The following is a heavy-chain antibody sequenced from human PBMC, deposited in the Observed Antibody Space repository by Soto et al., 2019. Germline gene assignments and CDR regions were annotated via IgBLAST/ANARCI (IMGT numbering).Heavy chain of an antibody. CDR1: GFSLSTTGVG. CDR2: FYWDDDK. D-gene: IGHD5-12*01. Sequence: SGPTLVNPTQTLTLTCTFSGFSLSTTGVGVGWIRQPPGKALEWLALFYWDDDKHYSPSLKSRLTITKDPSRNQVVLTMTNMDPVDTATYYCAHVYGGYDNFDYWGQGTLVTVSS. CDR3: AHVYGGYDNFDY. J-gene: IGHJ4*02. V-gene: IGHV2-5*02.